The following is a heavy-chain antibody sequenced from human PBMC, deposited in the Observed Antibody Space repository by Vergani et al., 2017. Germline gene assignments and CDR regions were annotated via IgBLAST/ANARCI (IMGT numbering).Heavy chain of an antibody. CDR3: ARDRAMTAMVMGRYYYGMDV. Sequence: QVQLQESGPGLVKPSQTLSLTCTVSGGSISSGGYYWSWIRQHPGQGLEWIGYIYYSGSTYYNPSLKRRVTISVDTSKNQFSLKLSSVTAADTAVYSCARDRAMTAMVMGRYYYGMDVWSQGTTVTVSS. V-gene: IGHV4-31*03. CDR2: IYYSGST. D-gene: IGHD5-18*01. CDR1: GGSISSGGYY. J-gene: IGHJ6*02.